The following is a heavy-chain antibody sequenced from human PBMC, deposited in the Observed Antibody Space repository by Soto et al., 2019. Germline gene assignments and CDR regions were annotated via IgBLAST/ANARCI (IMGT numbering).Heavy chain of an antibody. D-gene: IGHD2-21*02. V-gene: IGHV4-31*03. Sequence: SETLSLTCTVSGASVSTGVYYWTWIRQHPGKGLEWIGYIDNSGSTYYNPSLTGRVDISVDTSKNQFSLSLRSLTAADTAFYYCAGAVSDFDVRRYRTSYFDQWGQGILVTVSS. J-gene: IGHJ4*02. CDR2: IDNSGST. CDR1: GASVSTGVYY. CDR3: AGAVSDFDVRRYRTSYFDQ.